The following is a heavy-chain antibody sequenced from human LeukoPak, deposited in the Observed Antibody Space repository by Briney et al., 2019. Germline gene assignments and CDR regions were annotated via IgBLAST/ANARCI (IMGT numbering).Heavy chain of an antibody. Sequence: TSETLSLTCTVSGGSTSSSSFYWGWIRQPPGRGLECIGRISYSGRTYYYPSLQSRVTISVDTSKNQFSLRLSSVTAADTAVYYCARLRAYYYDSSGYYNFDFWGQGTLVTVSS. CDR2: ISYSGRT. J-gene: IGHJ4*02. CDR1: GGSTSSSSFY. V-gene: IGHV4-39*01. D-gene: IGHD3-22*01. CDR3: ARLRAYYYDSSGYYNFDF.